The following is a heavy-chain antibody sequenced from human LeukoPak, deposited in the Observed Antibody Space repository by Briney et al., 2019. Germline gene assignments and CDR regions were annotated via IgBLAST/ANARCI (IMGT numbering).Heavy chain of an antibody. D-gene: IGHD6-19*01. Sequence: GGSLRLSCAASGFTFSSYAMSWVRQAPGKGLEWVSAIGTAGDTYYPGSVKGRFTISRENAKNSLYLQMNSLRAGDTAVYYCARVASTRGWYGYYYYGTDVWGQGTTVTVSS. V-gene: IGHV3-13*01. CDR1: GFTFSSYA. CDR3: ARVASTRGWYGYYYYGTDV. J-gene: IGHJ6*02. CDR2: IGTAGDT.